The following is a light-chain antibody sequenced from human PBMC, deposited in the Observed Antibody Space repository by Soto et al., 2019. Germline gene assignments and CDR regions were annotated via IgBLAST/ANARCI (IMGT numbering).Light chain of an antibody. CDR1: QSISNY. V-gene: IGKV1-39*01. CDR2: AAS. Sequence: DIQMTQSPSPLSASVGDRVTITCRASQSISNYLNWYQQKPGKAPKLLIYAASSMQSGVPSRFSGSGSETDFTLTISSLQPDDSATYYCQQSFSPLWTFGQGTKVE. J-gene: IGKJ1*01. CDR3: QQSFSPLWT.